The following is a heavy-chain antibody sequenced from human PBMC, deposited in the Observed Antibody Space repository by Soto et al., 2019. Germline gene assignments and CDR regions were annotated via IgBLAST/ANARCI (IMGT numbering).Heavy chain of an antibody. CDR3: ARVTNYDDRRDLYTFAF. J-gene: IGHJ4*02. V-gene: IGHV5-51*01. CDR2: IYPGDAET. D-gene: IGHD3-22*01. Sequence: PGESLKISCQGSGYDFTHYWVAWVRQTPGKGLEWMGVIYPGDAETRYSPSFQGRVTFSVDKSIDTAYLHWSSLEASDTAIYYCARVTNYDDRRDLYTFAFWGPGALVTVSS. CDR1: GYDFTHYW.